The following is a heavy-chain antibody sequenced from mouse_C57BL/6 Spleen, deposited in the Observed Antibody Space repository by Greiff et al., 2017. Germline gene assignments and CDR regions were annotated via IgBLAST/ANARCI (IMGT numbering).Heavy chain of an antibody. D-gene: IGHD2-1*01. V-gene: IGHV1-42*01. J-gene: IGHJ1*03. Sequence: EVQQQQSGPELVKPGASVKISCKASGYSFTGYYMNWVKQSPEKSLEWIGEINPSTGGTTYNQKFKAKATLTVDKSSSTAYMQLKSLTSEDSAVYYCARGKRYFDVWGTGTTVTVSS. CDR3: ARGKRYFDV. CDR2: INPSTGGT. CDR1: GYSFTGYY.